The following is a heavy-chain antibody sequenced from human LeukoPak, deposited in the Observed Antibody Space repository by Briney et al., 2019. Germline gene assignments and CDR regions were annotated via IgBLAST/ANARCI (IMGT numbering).Heavy chain of an antibody. CDR1: GGSISSYS. J-gene: IGHJ4*02. CDR2: ISHSGTT. Sequence: SETLSLTCIVSGGSISSYSWNWIRQSPGKGLEWVGYISHSGTTSYNSYLRSRVTISVDTSKNQLSLKLTSVTAADTAVYYCARDPVSGGLDYWGQGTLVTVSS. CDR3: ARDPVSGGLDY. V-gene: IGHV4-59*12. D-gene: IGHD3-16*01.